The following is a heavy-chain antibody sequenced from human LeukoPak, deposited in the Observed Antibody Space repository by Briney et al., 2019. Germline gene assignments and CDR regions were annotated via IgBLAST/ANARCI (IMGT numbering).Heavy chain of an antibody. V-gene: IGHV1-18*01. CDR2: ISAYNGNT. CDR3: ARTGYSSSWYDAEYFHH. CDR1: GYTFTSYG. D-gene: IGHD6-13*01. Sequence: ASVKVSCKASGYTFTSYGITWVRQAPGQGLEWMGWISAYNGNTSYAQELQGRVTMTTDTSTSTAYMELRSLRSDDTAVYYCARTGYSSSWYDAEYFHHWGQGTLVAVSS. J-gene: IGHJ1*01.